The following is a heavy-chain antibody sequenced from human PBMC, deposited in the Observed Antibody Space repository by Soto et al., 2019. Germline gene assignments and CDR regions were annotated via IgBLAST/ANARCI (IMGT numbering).Heavy chain of an antibody. Sequence: EVQLVESGGGLVKPGGSLRLSCAASGFTFSSYSMTWVRQAPGKGLEWVSSISSSSSYIYYADSVKGRFTISRDNAKNSLYLQMNSLRAEDTAVYYCARSITIFGVVIRTSYFDYWGQGTLVTVSS. V-gene: IGHV3-21*01. J-gene: IGHJ4*02. CDR2: ISSSSSYI. CDR3: ARSITIFGVVIRTSYFDY. CDR1: GFTFSSYS. D-gene: IGHD3-3*01.